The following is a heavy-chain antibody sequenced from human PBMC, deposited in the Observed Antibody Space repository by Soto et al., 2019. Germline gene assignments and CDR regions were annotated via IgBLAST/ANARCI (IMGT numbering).Heavy chain of an antibody. CDR1: GGSISSSSYY. CDR3: ASDITMVRDNWFDP. J-gene: IGHJ5*02. V-gene: IGHV4-39*01. Sequence: SETLSLTCTVSGGSISSSSYYWGWIRQPPGKGLEWIGSIYYSGSTYYNPSLKSRVTISVDTSKNQFSLKLSSVTAADTAVYYCASDITMVRDNWFDPWGQGTLVTVSS. CDR2: IYYSGST. D-gene: IGHD3-10*01.